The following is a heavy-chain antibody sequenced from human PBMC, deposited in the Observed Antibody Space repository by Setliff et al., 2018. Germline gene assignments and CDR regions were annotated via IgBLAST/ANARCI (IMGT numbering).Heavy chain of an antibody. J-gene: IGHJ6*03. V-gene: IGHV1-2*02. Sequence: ASVKVSCKTSGYTFTDYHLHWVRQAPGQGLEWMEWIDPKSGATRYAQKFQGRVTLTRDTSITTAYMEVSILTSDDTAVYYCARDPFLVQQFPYYMDVWGKGTTVTVSS. CDR2: IDPKSGAT. D-gene: IGHD6-13*01. CDR1: GYTFTDYH. CDR3: ARDPFLVQQFPYYMDV.